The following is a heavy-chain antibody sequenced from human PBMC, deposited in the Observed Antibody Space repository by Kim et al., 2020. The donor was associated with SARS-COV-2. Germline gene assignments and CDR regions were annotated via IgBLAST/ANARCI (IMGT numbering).Heavy chain of an antibody. D-gene: IGHD4-17*01. Sequence: SVKVSCKASGGTFSSYAISWVRQAPGQGLEWMGRIIPILGIANYAQKFQGRVTITADKSTSTAYMELSSLRSEDTAVYYCARDRELYGDYGAYYFDYWGQGTLVTVSS. V-gene: IGHV1-69*04. CDR2: IIPILGIA. J-gene: IGHJ4*02. CDR3: ARDRELYGDYGAYYFDY. CDR1: GGTFSSYA.